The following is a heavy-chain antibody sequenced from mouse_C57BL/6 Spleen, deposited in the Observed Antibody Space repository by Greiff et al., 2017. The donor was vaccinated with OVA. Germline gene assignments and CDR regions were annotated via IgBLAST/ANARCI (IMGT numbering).Heavy chain of an antibody. D-gene: IGHD2-5*01. J-gene: IGHJ2*01. Sequence: VKLQQPGAELVRPGSSVKLSCKASGYTFTSYWMHWVKQRPIQGLEWIGNIDPSDSETHYNQKFKDKATLTVDKSSSTAYMQLSSLTSEDSAVYYCAREGSNYGGNFDYWGQGTTLTVSS. V-gene: IGHV1-52*01. CDR1: GYTFTSYW. CDR2: IDPSDSET. CDR3: AREGSNYGGNFDY.